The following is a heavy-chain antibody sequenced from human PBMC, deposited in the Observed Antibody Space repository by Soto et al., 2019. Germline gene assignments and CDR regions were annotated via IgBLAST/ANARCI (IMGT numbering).Heavy chain of an antibody. CDR3: ARGVVAARRVHFDY. Sequence: RASVKVSCKASGYTFTSYDINWVRQATGQGLEWMGWMNPNSGNTGYAQKFQGRVTMTRNTSISTAYMELSSLRSEDTAVYYCARGVVAARRVHFDYWGQGTLVTVSS. D-gene: IGHD6-6*01. V-gene: IGHV1-8*01. J-gene: IGHJ4*02. CDR2: MNPNSGNT. CDR1: GYTFTSYD.